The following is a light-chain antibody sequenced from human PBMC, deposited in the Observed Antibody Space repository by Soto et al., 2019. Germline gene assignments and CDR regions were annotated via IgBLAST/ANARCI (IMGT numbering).Light chain of an antibody. J-gene: IGKJ4*01. CDR1: RDIRKY. Sequence: DIQMTQSPSSLSASVGDRVTITCQASRDIRKYLNWYQQKPGKAPKLLIYDASNLETGVTSRFSGSGSATDITFTISSQQSEDIATYYCQQYHTLVSFGGGTKVEIK. V-gene: IGKV1-33*01. CDR3: QQYHTLVS. CDR2: DAS.